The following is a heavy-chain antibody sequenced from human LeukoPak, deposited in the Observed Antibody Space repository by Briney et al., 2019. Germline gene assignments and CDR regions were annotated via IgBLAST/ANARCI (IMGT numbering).Heavy chain of an antibody. CDR1: GGSISSYF. J-gene: IGHJ4*02. CDR3: ARDSGYDSFDY. CDR2: IYYSGST. Sequence: SETLSLTCTVSGGSISSYFWSWIRQPPGKRLEWIGYIYYSGSTNYNPSLKSRVTISVDMFKNQFSLKLSSVTAADTAVYYCARDSGYDSFDYWGQGTLVTVSS. V-gene: IGHV4-59*01. D-gene: IGHD5-12*01.